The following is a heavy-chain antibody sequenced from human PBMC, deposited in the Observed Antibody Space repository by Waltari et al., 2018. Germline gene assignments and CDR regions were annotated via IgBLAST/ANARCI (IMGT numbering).Heavy chain of an antibody. V-gene: IGHV3-11*01. Sequence: QVQLVESGGGLVKPGGXLRLSXAASGXTFSDXYMXWIRQVPGKGLEWVSFSRGRGGKRYXADAVKGRXTISXDNXKNSLXLXMNSLRAXXXAVYXCARDRDSNXXPDGMDVXGQGTTVTVXS. J-gene: IGHJ6*02. CDR1: GXTFSDXY. CDR3: ARDRDSNXXPDGMDV. D-gene: IGHD4-4*01. CDR2: SRGRGGKR.